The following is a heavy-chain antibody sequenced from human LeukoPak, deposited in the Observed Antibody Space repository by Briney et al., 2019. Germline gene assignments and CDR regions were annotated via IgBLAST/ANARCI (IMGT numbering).Heavy chain of an antibody. V-gene: IGHV4-34*01. D-gene: IGHD4-11*01. Sequence: SETLSLTGAVYGGSFSGYYWSWIRQPPGKGLEWVGEINHSGSTNYNPSLESRVIISVDASNNQFSQKLGSVTAADAAGDFFARRRGYSNYGSDMAPAYYFDYGGQGTLVTV. CDR1: GGSFSGYY. J-gene: IGHJ4*02. CDR2: INHSGST. CDR3: ARRRGYSNYGSDMAPAYYFDY.